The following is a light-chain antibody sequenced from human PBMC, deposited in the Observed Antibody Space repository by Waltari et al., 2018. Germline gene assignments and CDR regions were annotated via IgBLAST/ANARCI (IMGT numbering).Light chain of an antibody. CDR1: RSVGSN. CDR3: QQYNEWFPWT. V-gene: IGKV3-15*01. Sequence: EIMMTQSPDTLSVSPGERATLSCRASRSVGSNLAWYQMKPGQAPRLLTFDTSTRATGIPGRFSGSGSGTDFTLIISSLQSEDFAIYYCQQYNEWFPWTFGQGTKVEVK. CDR2: DTS. J-gene: IGKJ1*01.